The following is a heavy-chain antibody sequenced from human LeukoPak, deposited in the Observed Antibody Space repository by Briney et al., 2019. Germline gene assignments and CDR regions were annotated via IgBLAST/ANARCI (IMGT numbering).Heavy chain of an antibody. V-gene: IGHV1-46*01. CDR3: ARWGAGGEGIVDAFDI. Sequence: ASVKVSCKASGYTFTSYYMHWVRQAPGQGLEWMGIINPSGGSTSYAQKFRGRVTMTRDMSTSTVYMELSSLRSEDTAVYYCARWGAGGEGIVDAFDIWGQGTMVTVSS. D-gene: IGHD2-21*01. CDR1: GYTFTSYY. J-gene: IGHJ3*02. CDR2: INPSGGST.